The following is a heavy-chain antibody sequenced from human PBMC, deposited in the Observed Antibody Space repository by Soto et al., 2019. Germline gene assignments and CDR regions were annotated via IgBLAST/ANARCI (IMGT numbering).Heavy chain of an antibody. CDR2: IYYSGST. V-gene: IGHV4-31*11. D-gene: IGHD5-12*01. CDR3: ARHEADIVATIRYHLGTPFDY. J-gene: IGHJ4*02. CDR1: GGSITGRDYY. Sequence: PSETLSLTCAVSGGSITGRDYYWSWIRQHPGKGLEWIGYIYYSGSTYYNPSLTSRVTISLDTSKNQFSLKLSSVTAADTAVYYCARHEADIVATIRYHLGTPFDYWGQGTLVTVSS.